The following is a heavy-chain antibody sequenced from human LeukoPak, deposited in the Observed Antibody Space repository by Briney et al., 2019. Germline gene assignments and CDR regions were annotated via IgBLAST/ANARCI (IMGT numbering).Heavy chain of an antibody. CDR1: GYTFTGYY. V-gene: IGHV1-2*02. Sequence: ASVKLSCETSGYTFTGYYINWVRQAPGQGLEWMGGIIPNSVDTNYAQQFKGRFAMSRDKSITSSYMHVSGLTAEDTAVYYCAIAEVGRRLLFGVWGSGAFDIWGQGTMVTVSS. CDR3: AIAEVGRRLLFGVWGSGAFDI. D-gene: IGHD3-3*01. J-gene: IGHJ3*02. CDR2: IIPNSVDT.